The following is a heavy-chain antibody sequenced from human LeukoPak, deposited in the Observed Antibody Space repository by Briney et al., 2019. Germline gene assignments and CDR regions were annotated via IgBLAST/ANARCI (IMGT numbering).Heavy chain of an antibody. CDR1: GGSISSYY. Sequence: SETLSLTCTVSGGSISSYYWSWIRQPAGKGLEWIGRIHTSGSTNYNPSLKSRVTMSVDTSKNQFSLKLSSVTAADTAVYYCARSLPIAAAGEYFQHWGQGTLVTVSS. CDR2: IHTSGST. D-gene: IGHD6-13*01. V-gene: IGHV4-4*07. CDR3: ARSLPIAAAGEYFQH. J-gene: IGHJ1*01.